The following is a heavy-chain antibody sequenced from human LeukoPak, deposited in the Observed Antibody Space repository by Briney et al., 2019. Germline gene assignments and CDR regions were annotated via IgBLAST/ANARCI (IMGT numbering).Heavy chain of an antibody. CDR3: ARDGGATMVRGVATYDS. D-gene: IGHD3-10*01. V-gene: IGHV3-23*01. CDR1: GFTFSSYA. J-gene: IGHJ4*02. CDR2: ISGSGGST. Sequence: GGSLRLSCAASGFTFSSYAMSWVRQAPGKGLEWVSGISGSGGSTYYADSVRGRFTISRDNSKNTLYLQMNSLRAEDTAVYYCARDGGATMVRGVATYDSWGQGTLVTVSS.